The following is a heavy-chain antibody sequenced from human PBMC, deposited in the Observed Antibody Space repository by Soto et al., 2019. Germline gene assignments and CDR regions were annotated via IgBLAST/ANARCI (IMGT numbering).Heavy chain of an antibody. D-gene: IGHD1-1*01. CDR2: MYHSGST. CDR1: GGSISSGGYS. J-gene: IGHJ4*02. Sequence: QLQLQESGSGLVKPSQTLSLTCAVSGGSISSGGYSWSWIRQPPGKGLEWIGYMYHSGSTYYNPSLKSRVTISIDRSKHQFSLKLSSVAAADAAVYYCARVQDYWGQGILVTVSS. CDR3: ARVQDY. V-gene: IGHV4-30-2*01.